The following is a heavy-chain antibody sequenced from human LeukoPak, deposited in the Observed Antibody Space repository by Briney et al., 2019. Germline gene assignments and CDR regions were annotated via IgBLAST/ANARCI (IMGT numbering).Heavy chain of an antibody. V-gene: IGHV1-18*01. CDR2: ISAYNGNT. CDR1: GYTFTNYD. D-gene: IGHD5-18*01. CDR3: ARVWMDTAMGNWFDP. Sequence: GASVKVSCKASGYTFTNYDINWVRQATGQGLEGMGWISAYNGNTNYAQKLQGRVTMTTDTSTSTAYMELRSLRSDDTAVYYCARVWMDTAMGNWFDPWGQGTLVTVSS. J-gene: IGHJ5*02.